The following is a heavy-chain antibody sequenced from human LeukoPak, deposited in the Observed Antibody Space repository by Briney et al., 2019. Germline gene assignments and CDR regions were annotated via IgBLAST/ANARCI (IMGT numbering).Heavy chain of an antibody. D-gene: IGHD5-12*01. J-gene: IGHJ3*02. CDR2: IGSDDNK. Sequence: PGGSLRLSCAASGFTFSDCAMTWVRQAPGKGLEWVSSIGSDDNKHYSESAKGRFAISRDNSKNTLYLQMNSLRAEDTAVYYCANPVGYGDAFDIWGQGTMVTVSS. CDR1: GFTFSDCA. V-gene: IGHV3-23*01. CDR3: ANPVGYGDAFDI.